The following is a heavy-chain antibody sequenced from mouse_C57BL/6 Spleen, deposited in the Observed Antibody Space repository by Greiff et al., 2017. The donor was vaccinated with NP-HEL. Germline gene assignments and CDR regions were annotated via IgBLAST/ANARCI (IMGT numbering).Heavy chain of an antibody. CDR3: ATYYGSSYVDAMDY. CDR1: GYAFSSSW. CDR2: IYPGDGDT. Sequence: QVQLKESGPELVKPGASVKISCKASGYAFSSSWMNWVKQRPGKGLEWIGRIYPGDGDTNYNGKFKGKATLTADKSSSTAYMQLSSLTSEDSAVYFCATYYGSSYVDAMDYWGQGTSVTVSS. V-gene: IGHV1-82*01. D-gene: IGHD1-1*01. J-gene: IGHJ4*01.